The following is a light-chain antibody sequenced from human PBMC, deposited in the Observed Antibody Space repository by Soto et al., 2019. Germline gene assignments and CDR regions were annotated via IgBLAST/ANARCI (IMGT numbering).Light chain of an antibody. CDR2: GAS. J-gene: IGKJ5*01. Sequence: EIVMTQSPATLSVSPGERSTLSWRASQIVSINLAWYQQRPGQAPRLLFYGASTRATGIPDRFSGSGSGTEFTLTISRLQSEDFAVYYCQQYNNWPPITFGQGTRLEIK. V-gene: IGKV3-15*01. CDR1: QIVSIN. CDR3: QQYNNWPPIT.